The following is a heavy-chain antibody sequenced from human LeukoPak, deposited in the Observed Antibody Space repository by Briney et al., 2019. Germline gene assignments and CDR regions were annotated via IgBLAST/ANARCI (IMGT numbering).Heavy chain of an antibody. D-gene: IGHD4-23*01. Sequence: GGSLRLSCAASGFTFSSSAMSWVRQSPGKGLEWVSAISGGSGTTSYTYYADSVRGRFTISRDNSKNTLYLQMNSLRAEDTAVYYCAKIPAGNNAFDIWGQGTMVTVSS. J-gene: IGHJ3*02. CDR1: GFTFSSSA. CDR3: AKIPAGNNAFDI. CDR2: ISGGSGTTSYT. V-gene: IGHV3-23*01.